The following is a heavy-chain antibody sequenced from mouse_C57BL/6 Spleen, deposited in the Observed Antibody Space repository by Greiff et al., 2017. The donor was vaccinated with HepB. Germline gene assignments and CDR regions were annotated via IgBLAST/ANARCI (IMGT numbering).Heavy chain of an antibody. CDR3: ARSGNYPGISMDY. V-gene: IGHV1-55*01. Sequence: QVQLQQPGAELVKPGASVKMSCKASGYTFTSYWITWVKQRPGQGLEWIGDIYPGSGSTNYNEKFKSKATLTVDTSSSTAYMQLSSLTSEDSAVYYCARSGNYPGISMDYWGQGTSVTVSS. D-gene: IGHD2-1*01. CDR2: IYPGSGST. J-gene: IGHJ4*01. CDR1: GYTFTSYW.